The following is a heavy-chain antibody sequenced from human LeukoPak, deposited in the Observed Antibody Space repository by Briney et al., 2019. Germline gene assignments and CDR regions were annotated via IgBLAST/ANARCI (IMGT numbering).Heavy chain of an antibody. CDR3: ARDHGGLIMDSSLDS. V-gene: IGHV1-2*02. J-gene: IGHJ4*02. CDR2: LNPNSGGT. Sequence: SVKVSCKPSGYTFTGYYIHWVRQAPGQGLEWMGCLNPNSGGTDYAQKFQGRVSMTRDTSISTAYMEVSRLRSDDTAVYYCARDHGGLIMDSSLDSWGQGSLVTVSS. CDR1: GYTFTGYY. D-gene: IGHD3-22*01.